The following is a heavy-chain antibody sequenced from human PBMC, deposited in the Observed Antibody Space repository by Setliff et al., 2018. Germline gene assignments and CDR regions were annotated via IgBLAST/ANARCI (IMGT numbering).Heavy chain of an antibody. CDR1: GGSFSGYY. J-gene: IGHJ3*02. Sequence: SETLSLTCAVYGGSFSGYYWSWIRQPPGKGLEWIGEINHSGSTNYNPSLKSRVTISVDTSKNQFSLKLSSVTAADTAVYYCARSGYYDFWSGFLNDAFDIWGKGTTVTVSS. CDR3: ARSGYYDFWSGFLNDAFDI. CDR2: INHSGST. D-gene: IGHD3-3*01. V-gene: IGHV4-34*01.